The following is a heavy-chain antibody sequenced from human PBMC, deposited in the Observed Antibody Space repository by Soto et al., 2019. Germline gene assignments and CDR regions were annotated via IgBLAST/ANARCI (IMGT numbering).Heavy chain of an antibody. CDR2: ISSSSSTI. J-gene: IGHJ5*02. CDR3: AGVAYSSSSTGSWFDP. Sequence: GGSLRLSCAASGFTFSSYSLNWVRQAPGKGLEWVSYISSSSSTIYYADSVKGRFTISRDNAKNSMYLQMNSLRDEATAVYYCAGVAYSSSSTGSWFDPWGQGTLVTVSS. D-gene: IGHD6-6*01. V-gene: IGHV3-48*02. CDR1: GFTFSSYS.